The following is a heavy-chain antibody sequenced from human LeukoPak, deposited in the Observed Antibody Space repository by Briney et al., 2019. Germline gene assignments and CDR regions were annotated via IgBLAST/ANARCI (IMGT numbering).Heavy chain of an antibody. CDR1: GFTFDDYA. J-gene: IGHJ4*02. D-gene: IGHD3-22*01. Sequence: GRSLRLSCAASGFTFDDYAMHWVRQAPGKGLEWVSGISWNSGSIGYADSVKGRFTISRDNAKNSLYLQMNSLRAEDTALYYCAKDRYSSGYYYLDYWGQGTLVIVSS. V-gene: IGHV3-9*01. CDR3: AKDRYSSGYYYLDY. CDR2: ISWNSGSI.